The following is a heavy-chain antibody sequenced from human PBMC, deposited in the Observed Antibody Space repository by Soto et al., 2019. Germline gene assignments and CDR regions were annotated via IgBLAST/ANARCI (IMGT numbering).Heavy chain of an antibody. CDR1: GYTFTSYY. CDR3: ARVRSEYSSSLHFDY. V-gene: IGHV1-46*01. Sequence: QVQLVQSGAEVKKPGASVKVSCKASGYTFTSYYMHWVRQAPGQGLEWKGIINPSGGSTSYAQKFQGRVTMTRDTSTSTVYMELSSLRSEDTAVYYCARVRSEYSSSLHFDYWGQGTLVTVSS. CDR2: INPSGGST. D-gene: IGHD6-6*01. J-gene: IGHJ4*02.